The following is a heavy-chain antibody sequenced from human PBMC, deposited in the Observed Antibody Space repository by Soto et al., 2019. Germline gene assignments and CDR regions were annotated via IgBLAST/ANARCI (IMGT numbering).Heavy chain of an antibody. CDR2: INVDNGDT. D-gene: IGHD2-8*01. CDR3: ARPQSSNRVDKNIEK. Sequence: ASVKVSCKASGYTFTNYAMHWVRQAPGQRLEWMGGINVDNGDTKYSEIFQGRVTITWDTSASTAYMELSSLRSEDTAVYYCARPQSSNRVDKNIEKWGQGTLVTVSS. CDR1: GYTFTNYA. V-gene: IGHV1-3*01. J-gene: IGHJ4*02.